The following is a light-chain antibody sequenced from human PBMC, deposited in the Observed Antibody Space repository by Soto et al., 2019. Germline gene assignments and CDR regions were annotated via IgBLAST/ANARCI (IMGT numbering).Light chain of an antibody. CDR2: GAS. V-gene: IGKV1-39*01. Sequence: DIQMTQSPSSLSASVGDRVTITCRASQSISTYLNWYQQKPGKAPRLLIYGASSLQSGAPSRFSGSGSGTDFTLTISSLQAEDFANYYCQQSYSSPRTFGQGTKLEIK. CDR1: QSISTY. CDR3: QQSYSSPRT. J-gene: IGKJ2*01.